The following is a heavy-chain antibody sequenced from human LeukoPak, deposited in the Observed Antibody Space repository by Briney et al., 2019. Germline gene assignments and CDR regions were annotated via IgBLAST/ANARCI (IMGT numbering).Heavy chain of an antibody. V-gene: IGHV4-38-2*01. J-gene: IGHJ3*02. D-gene: IGHD2-2*01. CDR3: ARPGATATDSFDI. CDR2: IYYSGST. CDR1: GDSITNGYY. Sequence: SETLSLTCVVSGDSITNGYYWGWIRQPPGQGLQWIGSIYYSGSTYYNPSLKSRVTISVDTSKNQLSLRLNSVSAADTAVYYCARPGATATDSFDIWGQGTLVTVSS.